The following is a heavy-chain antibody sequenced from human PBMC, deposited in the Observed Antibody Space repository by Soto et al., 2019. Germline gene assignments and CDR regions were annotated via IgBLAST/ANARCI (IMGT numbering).Heavy chain of an antibody. CDR2: IIPIFGTA. J-gene: IGHJ5*02. CDR3: ARDGLTAAAGTRWFDP. D-gene: IGHD6-13*01. Sequence: GASVKVSCKASGGTFSSYAISWVRQAPGQGLEWMGGIIPIFGTANYAQKFQGRVTITADESTSTAYMELSSLRSEDTAVYYCARDGLTAAAGTRWFDPWGQGTLVTVSS. CDR1: GGTFSSYA. V-gene: IGHV1-69*13.